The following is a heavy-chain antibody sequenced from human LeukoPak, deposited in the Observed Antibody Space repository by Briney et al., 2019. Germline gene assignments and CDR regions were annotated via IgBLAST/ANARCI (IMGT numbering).Heavy chain of an antibody. V-gene: IGHV4-30-2*01. Sequence: SQTLSLTCTVSGDSISGSDYSWSWIRQPPGKGLEWVGYIYHSGSTYYNPSLRSRVTMSIDRSKNQFSLKPLSVTAADTAVYYCARVGSGDAFDIWGQGTMVTVSS. CDR2: IYHSGST. CDR1: GDSISGSDYS. D-gene: IGHD3-10*01. J-gene: IGHJ3*02. CDR3: ARVGSGDAFDI.